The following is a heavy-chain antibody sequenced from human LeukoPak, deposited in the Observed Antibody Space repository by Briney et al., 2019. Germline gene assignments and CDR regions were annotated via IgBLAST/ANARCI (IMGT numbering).Heavy chain of an antibody. D-gene: IGHD3-3*01. CDR1: GFTFSSYW. CDR2: IKQDGSEK. Sequence: GGSLRLSCAASGFTFSSYWMSWVRQAPGKGLESVANIKQDGSEKYYVDSVKGRFTISRDNAKNSLYLQMNSLRAEDTAVYYCARAGDFWSGYYTIFDYWGQGTLVTVSS. V-gene: IGHV3-7*01. CDR3: ARAGDFWSGYYTIFDY. J-gene: IGHJ4*02.